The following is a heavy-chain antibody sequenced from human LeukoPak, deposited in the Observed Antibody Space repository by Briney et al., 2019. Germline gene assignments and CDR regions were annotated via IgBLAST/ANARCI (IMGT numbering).Heavy chain of an antibody. CDR3: ARGLVSVPRSALHI. CDR2: INYSGST. V-gene: IGHV4-59*01. CDR1: LDSISSNF. D-gene: IGHD2-8*02. J-gene: IGHJ3*02. Sequence: PETLSLTLDVSLDSISSNFWTGIRQPPAKGLEWIGYINYSGSTKRNPSLHSRVTMSEASSNRQFSLKLSSITTADTAVYYCARGLVSVPRSALHIWGQGTTVTVSS.